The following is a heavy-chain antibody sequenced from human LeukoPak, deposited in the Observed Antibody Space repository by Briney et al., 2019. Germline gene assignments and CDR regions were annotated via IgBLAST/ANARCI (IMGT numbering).Heavy chain of an antibody. CDR1: GYNFVNNW. CDR3: VRSPACSSGTCYPNWFDP. J-gene: IGHJ5*02. Sequence: GESLTISCKGSGYNFVNNWIGWVRQMPGKGLEWMAIIYPADSNTKYSPSFQGQVTISADQSINTAFLQWSSLKASDTAMYYCVRSPACSSGTCYPNWFDPWGQGTLVIVSS. V-gene: IGHV5-51*01. CDR2: IYPADSNT. D-gene: IGHD2-15*01.